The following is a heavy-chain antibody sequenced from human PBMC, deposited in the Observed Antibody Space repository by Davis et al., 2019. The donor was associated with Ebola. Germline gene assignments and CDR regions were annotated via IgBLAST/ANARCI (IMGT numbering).Heavy chain of an antibody. Sequence: GGSLRLSCAASGFTFSSYGMNWVRQTPGKGLEWVSGISGGGYSTDYADSVKGRFTISRDNAKNSLYLQMNSLRDEDTAVYYCARGLWEEFDQWGQGTPVTVSS. V-gene: IGHV3-23*01. J-gene: IGHJ4*02. CDR3: ARGLWEEFDQ. D-gene: IGHD1-26*01. CDR1: GFTFSSYG. CDR2: ISGGGYST.